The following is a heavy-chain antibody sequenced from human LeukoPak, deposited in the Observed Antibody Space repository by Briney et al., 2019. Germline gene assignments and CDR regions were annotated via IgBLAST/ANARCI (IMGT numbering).Heavy chain of an antibody. CDR3: ARDPYSGTYGDTYYYYMDV. V-gene: IGHV3-64*01. J-gene: IGHJ6*03. CDR1: GFTFSSYA. Sequence: GSLRLSCVASGFTFSSYAMHWVRQTPGKGLEYVSGINSNGGSTHYANSVKGRFTISRDNSKHTLYLQMGSLRTEDMAVYYCARDPYSGTYGDTYYYYMDVWGKGTTVTISS. CDR2: INSNGGST. D-gene: IGHD1-26*01.